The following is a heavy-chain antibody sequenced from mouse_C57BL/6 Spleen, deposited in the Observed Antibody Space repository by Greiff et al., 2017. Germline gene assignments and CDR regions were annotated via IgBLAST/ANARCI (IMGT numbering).Heavy chain of an antibody. J-gene: IGHJ4*01. CDR3: ARAIYDGCNEYDLDY. D-gene: IGHD2-3*01. CDR2: ISRGSSTI. CDR1: GFTFSDYG. Sequence: EVHLVESGGGLVKPGGSLKLSCAASGFTFSDYGMHWVRQAPEKGLEWVAYISRGSSTIYYADTVKGRFTISRDTAKNTLFLQLTSLRSEDTAMYYCARAIYDGCNEYDLDYWGQGTTVTVSS. V-gene: IGHV5-17*01.